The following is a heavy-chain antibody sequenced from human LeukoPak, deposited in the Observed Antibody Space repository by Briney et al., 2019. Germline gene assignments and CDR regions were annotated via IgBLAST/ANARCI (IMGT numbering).Heavy chain of an antibody. CDR3: ANPRDPHCSSTSCYAEYFQH. J-gene: IGHJ1*01. CDR1: GGSISSGA. D-gene: IGHD2-2*01. CDR2: INWNGGST. V-gene: IGHV3-20*04. Sequence: PSETLSLTCAVSGGSISSGAYWGWVRQPPGKGLEWVSGINWNGGSTGYADSVKGRFTISRDNAKNSLYLQMNSLRADDTAVYYCANPRDPHCSSTSCYAEYFQHWGQGTLVTVSS.